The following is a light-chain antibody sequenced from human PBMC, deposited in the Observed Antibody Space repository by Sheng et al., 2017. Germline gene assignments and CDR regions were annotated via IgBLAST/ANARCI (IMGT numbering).Light chain of an antibody. CDR1: QSIDRW. J-gene: IGKJ1*01. V-gene: IGKV1-5*03. CDR3: QQYNRYSGT. CDR2: KAS. Sequence: DIQMTQSPSTLSASVGDRVTITCRASQSIDRWLAWYQQKPGKSPVSLLIYKASSLETGVPSRFSGSGSGTEFTLTITSLQPDDFATYYCQQYNRYSGTFGQGTKV.